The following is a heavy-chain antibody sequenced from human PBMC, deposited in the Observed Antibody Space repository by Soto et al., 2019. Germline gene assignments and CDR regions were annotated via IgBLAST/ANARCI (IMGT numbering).Heavy chain of an antibody. Sequence: PSETLSLTCTGSGGSIRSGGYYWSWIRQRPGEGLEWIGYIYYTGKTHYNPSLESRVSISVDMSKNQFSLKLTSVTAADTAVYYCAKDPSPQPTTVVTPGWFDPWGQGTLVTVSS. J-gene: IGHJ5*02. D-gene: IGHD4-17*01. CDR1: GGSIRSGGYY. CDR3: AKDPSPQPTTVVTPGWFDP. V-gene: IGHV4-31*03. CDR2: IYYTGKT.